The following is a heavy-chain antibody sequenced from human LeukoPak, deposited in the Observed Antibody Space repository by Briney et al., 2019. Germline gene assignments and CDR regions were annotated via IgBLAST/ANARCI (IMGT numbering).Heavy chain of an antibody. CDR1: GGSISSYY. D-gene: IGHD4-11*01. J-gene: IGHJ5*02. CDR2: IYISGST. V-gene: IGHV4-4*07. CDR3: ARTNDYSNSLNWFDP. Sequence: SETLSLTCTVSGGSISSYYWSWIRQPAGKGLEWIGRIYISGSTNYNPSLKSRVTMSVDASKNQFSLKQSSVTAADTAVYYCARTNDYSNSLNWFDPWGQGTLVTVSS.